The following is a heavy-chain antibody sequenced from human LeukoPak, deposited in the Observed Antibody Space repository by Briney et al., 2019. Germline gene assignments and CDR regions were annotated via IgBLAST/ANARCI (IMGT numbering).Heavy chain of an antibody. CDR3: ARGDLRNYFDY. Sequence: ASVKVSCKASGGTFSSYAISWVRQAPGQGLEWMGGTIPIFGTANYAQKFQGRVTITADESTSTAYMELSSLRSEDTAVYYCARGDLRNYFDYWGQGTLVTVSS. V-gene: IGHV1-69*13. CDR2: TIPIFGTA. J-gene: IGHJ4*02. CDR1: GGTFSSYA. D-gene: IGHD3-10*01.